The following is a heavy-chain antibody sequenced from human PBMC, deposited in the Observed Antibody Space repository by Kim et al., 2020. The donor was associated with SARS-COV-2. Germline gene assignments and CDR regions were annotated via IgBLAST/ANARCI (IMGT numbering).Heavy chain of an antibody. Sequence: SNPSLKSRVTISVDPSKNQFSLKLSSVTAADTAVYYCARATTVTTNWFDPWGQGTLVTVSS. V-gene: IGHV4-31*02. J-gene: IGHJ5*02. CDR3: ARATTVTTNWFDP. D-gene: IGHD4-17*01.